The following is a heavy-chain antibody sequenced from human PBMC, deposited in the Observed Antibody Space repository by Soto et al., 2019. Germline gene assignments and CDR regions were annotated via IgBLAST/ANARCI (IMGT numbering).Heavy chain of an antibody. CDR2: IYYGGST. Sequence: QVQLQESGPGLVKPSETLSLTCTVSGDSISNYYWSWIRQPPGKGLEWMGYIYYGGSTNYNPSLKSRDTISVATSKNHFSLKLSSVTAAATAVYYCARHLWVGSSWYLGAFDIWCQGTMVTVSS. J-gene: IGHJ3*02. CDR3: ARHLWVGSSWYLGAFDI. D-gene: IGHD6-13*01. V-gene: IGHV4-59*08. CDR1: GDSISNYY.